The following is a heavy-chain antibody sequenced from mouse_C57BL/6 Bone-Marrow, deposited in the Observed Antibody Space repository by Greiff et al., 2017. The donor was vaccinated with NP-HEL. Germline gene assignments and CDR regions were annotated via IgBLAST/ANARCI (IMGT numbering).Heavy chain of an antibody. CDR3: ARAPYDCDDVPWFAY. Sequence: QVQLQQSGPELVKPGASVKISCKASGYAFSSSWMNWVKQRPGKGLEWIGRIYPGDGDTNYNGKFKGKATLTADKSSSTAYMQLSSLTSEDSAVYFCARAPYDCDDVPWFAYWGQGTLVTVSA. CDR2: IYPGDGDT. CDR1: GYAFSSSW. J-gene: IGHJ3*01. D-gene: IGHD2-4*01. V-gene: IGHV1-82*01.